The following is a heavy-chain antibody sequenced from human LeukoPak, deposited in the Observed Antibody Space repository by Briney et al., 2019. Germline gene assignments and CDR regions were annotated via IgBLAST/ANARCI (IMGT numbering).Heavy chain of an antibody. D-gene: IGHD5-18*01. CDR2: IYHSGST. CDR3: ARQPVAKVDTARGENL. V-gene: IGHV4-34*01. J-gene: IGHJ2*01. CDR1: GGSFSGYY. Sequence: NPSETLSLTCAVYGGSFSGYYWSWIRQPPGKGLEWIGSIYHSGSTYYNPSLKSRVTISVDTSKNQFSLKLSSVTAADTAVYYCARQPVAKVDTARGENLWGRGILVTVSS.